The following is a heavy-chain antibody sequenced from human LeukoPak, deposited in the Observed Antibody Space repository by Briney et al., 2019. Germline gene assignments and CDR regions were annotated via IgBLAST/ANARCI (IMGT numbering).Heavy chain of an antibody. Sequence: GGSLRLSCAASGFTFSSYSMNWLRQAPGKGLEWVSSISSSSSYIYYADSVKGRFTISRDNAKNSLYLQMNSLRAEDTAVYYCARGGRWLQSPPENWGQGTLVTVSS. V-gene: IGHV3-21*01. CDR3: ARGGRWLQSPPEN. J-gene: IGHJ4*02. D-gene: IGHD5-24*01. CDR2: ISSSSSYI. CDR1: GFTFSSYS.